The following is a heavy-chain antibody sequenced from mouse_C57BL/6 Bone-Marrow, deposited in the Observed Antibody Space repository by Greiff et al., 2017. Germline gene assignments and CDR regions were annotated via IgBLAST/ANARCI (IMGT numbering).Heavy chain of an antibody. CDR2: INPNYGTT. J-gene: IGHJ2*01. V-gene: IGHV1-39*01. CDR3: ARSGYYGSSPYYFDY. D-gene: IGHD1-1*01. Sequence: EVQLVESGPELVKPGASVKISCKASGYSFTDYNMNWVKQSTGKSLEWIGVINPNYGTTSYNQKFKGKATLTVDQSSSTAYMQLNSLTSEDSAVYYCARSGYYGSSPYYFDYWGQGTTLTVSS. CDR1: GYSFTDYN.